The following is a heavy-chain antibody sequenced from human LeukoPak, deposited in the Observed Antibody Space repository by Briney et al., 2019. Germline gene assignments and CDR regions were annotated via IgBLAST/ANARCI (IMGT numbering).Heavy chain of an antibody. CDR3: ARQTGVGLFILP. CDR1: GGSISSSSYY. CDR2: IYYSGNT. J-gene: IGHJ4*02. D-gene: IGHD3-3*01. Sequence: SETLSLTCTVSGGSISSSSYYWGWIRRPPGKGLEWVGSIYYSGNTYYNPSLKSRVTISVDTSKNQFSLKLTSVTAADTAVYYCARQTGVGLFILPGGQGTLVTVSS. V-gene: IGHV4-39*01.